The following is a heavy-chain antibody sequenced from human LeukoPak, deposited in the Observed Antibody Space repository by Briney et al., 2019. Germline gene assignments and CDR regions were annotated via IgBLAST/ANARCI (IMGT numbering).Heavy chain of an antibody. J-gene: IGHJ3*01. Sequence: GGSLRLSCAASGFTFSSYGMHWVRQAPGKGLEWVAGIWHDGSNKYYADSVKGRFTISRDNSKNTLYLQMNSLRAEDTAVYYCAREADTAMVTWAFDVWGQRTMVTVSS. CDR2: IWHDGSNK. CDR3: AREADTAMVTWAFDV. CDR1: GFTFSSYG. D-gene: IGHD5-18*01. V-gene: IGHV3-33*01.